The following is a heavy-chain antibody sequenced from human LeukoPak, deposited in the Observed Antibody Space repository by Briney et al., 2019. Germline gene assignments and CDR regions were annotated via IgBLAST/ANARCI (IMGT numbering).Heavy chain of an antibody. J-gene: IGHJ4*02. CDR2: INSDGSST. CDR1: GFTFSSYW. D-gene: IGHD6-19*01. CDR3: AGDKTTGGWYEFDY. Sequence: GGSLRLSCAASGFTFSSYWMHWVRQAPGKGLVWVSRINSDGSSTSYADSVKGRFTISRDNAKNTLYLQMNSLRAEDTAVYYCAGDKTTGGWYEFDYWGQGTLVTVSS. V-gene: IGHV3-74*01.